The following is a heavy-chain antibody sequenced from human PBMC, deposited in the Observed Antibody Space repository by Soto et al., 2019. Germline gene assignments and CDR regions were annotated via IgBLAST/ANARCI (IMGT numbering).Heavy chain of an antibody. D-gene: IGHD3-22*01. J-gene: IGHJ4*02. V-gene: IGHV1-18*01. CDR2: ISAYNGNT. CDR3: VSDGYDSSGYYYYLY. Sequence: SCKASGYTFTSYGISWVRQAPGQGLEWMGWISAYNGNTNYAQKLQGRVTMTTDTSTSTAYMELRSLRSDDTAVYYCVSDGYDSSGYYYYLYWGQGTLVTVSS. CDR1: GYTFTSYG.